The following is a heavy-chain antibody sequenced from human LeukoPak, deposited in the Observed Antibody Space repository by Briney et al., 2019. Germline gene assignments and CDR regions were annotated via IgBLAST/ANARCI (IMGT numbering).Heavy chain of an antibody. D-gene: IGHD1-26*01. CDR3: AKGRVGANGYYYYGMDV. CDR1: GFTFSSYA. V-gene: IGHV3-23*01. J-gene: IGHJ6*02. CDR2: ISGSGGST. Sequence: GGSLRLSCAASGFTFSSYAMSWVRQAPGKGLEWVSAISGSGGSTYYADSVKGRFTISRDNSKNTLYLQMNSLRAEDTAVYYCAKGRVGANGYYYYGMDVWGQGTTVTVSS.